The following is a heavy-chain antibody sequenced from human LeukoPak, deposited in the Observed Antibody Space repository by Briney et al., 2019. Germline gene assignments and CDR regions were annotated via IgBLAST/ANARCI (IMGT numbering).Heavy chain of an antibody. V-gene: IGHV3-74*01. J-gene: IGHJ6*02. CDR2: INGDGSTT. Sequence: GGSLRLSCAASGFTFDDYAMHWVRHPPGKGLVWVSRINGDGSTTSNADSVKGRFTISRDNAKNTLYLQMNSLRAEDTAVYYCARDLGYYDSSGYTYYSYGMDVWGQGTTVTVSS. CDR3: ARDLGYYDSSGYTYYSYGMDV. D-gene: IGHD3-22*01. CDR1: GFTFDDYA.